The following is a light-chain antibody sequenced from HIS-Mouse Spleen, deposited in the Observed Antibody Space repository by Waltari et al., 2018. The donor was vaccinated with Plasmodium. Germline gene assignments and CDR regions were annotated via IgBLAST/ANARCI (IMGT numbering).Light chain of an antibody. Sequence: QSALTQPASVSGSPGQSITISCTGTSRDVGGYNYVSWYQQHQGKAPKLMIYDVSNRPSGVSNRFSGSKSGNTASLTISGLQAEDEADYYCSSYTSSSTLVVFGGGTKLTVL. J-gene: IGLJ2*01. CDR1: SRDVGGYNY. V-gene: IGLV2-14*03. CDR2: DVS. CDR3: SSYTSSSTLVV.